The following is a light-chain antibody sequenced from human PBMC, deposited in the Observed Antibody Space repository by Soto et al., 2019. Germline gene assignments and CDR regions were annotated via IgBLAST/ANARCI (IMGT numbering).Light chain of an antibody. CDR2: DAS. CDR3: QQRSNWPPLT. V-gene: IGKV3-11*01. J-gene: IGKJ4*01. Sequence: EIVLTQSPATLSLSPGERATLSCRASQSLSSYLAWYQQKPGQAPRLLIFDASNRATGIPARFGGSGSGTDFTLTISSLETEDFAVYYCQQRSNWPPLTFGGGNKVEIK. CDR1: QSLSSY.